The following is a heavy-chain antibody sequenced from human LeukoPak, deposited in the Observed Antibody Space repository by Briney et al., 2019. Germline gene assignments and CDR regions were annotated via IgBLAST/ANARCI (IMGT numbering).Heavy chain of an antibody. Sequence: ASVKVSCKASGYTFTSYGISWVRQPPGQGLEWMGWTSAYNGNTNYAQKLQGRVTMTTDTSTSTAYMELRSLRSDDTAVYYCAYSAVVAYFDYWGQGTLVTVSS. D-gene: IGHD4-23*01. V-gene: IGHV1-18*01. CDR3: AYSAVVAYFDY. CDR2: TSAYNGNT. CDR1: GYTFTSYG. J-gene: IGHJ4*02.